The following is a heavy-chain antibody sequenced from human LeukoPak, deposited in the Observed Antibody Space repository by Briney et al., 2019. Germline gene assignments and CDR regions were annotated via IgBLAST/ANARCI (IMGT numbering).Heavy chain of an antibody. J-gene: IGHJ5*02. CDR3: ARLPLIATTRGGFDP. CDR2: VYDTGAT. CDR1: GGSISGYY. V-gene: IGHV4-59*08. Sequence: SEALSLTCTVSGGSISGYYWSWIRQPPGKRLEWIGYVYDTGATNYNPSLKSRFTISIDTSKNQFSLYLSSVTAADTAVYYCARLPLIATTRGGFDPWGQGTLVTVSS. D-gene: IGHD1/OR15-1a*01.